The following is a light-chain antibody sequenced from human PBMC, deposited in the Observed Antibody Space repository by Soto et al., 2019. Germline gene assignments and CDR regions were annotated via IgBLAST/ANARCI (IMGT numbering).Light chain of an antibody. J-gene: IGKJ1*01. CDR2: EVS. Sequence: EIVLTQTPLSLSVTPGQSASISCKSSQSLLHSDGKTYLYWYLQRPGQPPQLLMYEVSNRFSGVPERFSGSGSGTDFTLTISSLQPEDVATYYCQKYSRAPWAFGQGTKVDIK. CDR1: QSLLHSDGKTY. V-gene: IGKV2D-29*01. CDR3: QKYSRAPWA.